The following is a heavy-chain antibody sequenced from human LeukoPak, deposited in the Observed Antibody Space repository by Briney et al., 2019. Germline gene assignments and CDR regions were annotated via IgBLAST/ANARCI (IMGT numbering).Heavy chain of an antibody. D-gene: IGHD5-12*01. V-gene: IGHV3-7*01. J-gene: IGHJ4*02. CDR3: ARGRYSGYMYYFDY. CDR1: GFTFSRYW. CDR2: IKQDGSET. Sequence: GGSLRLSCAASGFTFSRYWMTWGRQAPGEGLGWVANIKQDGSETYYVDAVKGRFTISRDNAKNSLYLQMNSLRVDDTAVYFCARGRYSGYMYYFDYWGQGTLVTVSS.